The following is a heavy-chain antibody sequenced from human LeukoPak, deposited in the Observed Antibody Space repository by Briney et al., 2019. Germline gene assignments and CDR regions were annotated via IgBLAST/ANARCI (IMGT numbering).Heavy chain of an antibody. CDR2: MNPNSGNT. V-gene: IGHV1-8*03. J-gene: IGHJ3*02. D-gene: IGHD2-2*01. CDR1: GYTFTSYD. CDR3: ATLPAADPNAFDI. Sequence: ASVKVSCKASGYTFTSYDINWVRQATGQGLEWMGWMNPNSGNTGYAQKFQGRVTITRNTSISTAYMELSSLRSEDTAVYYCATLPAADPNAFDIWGQGTMVTVSS.